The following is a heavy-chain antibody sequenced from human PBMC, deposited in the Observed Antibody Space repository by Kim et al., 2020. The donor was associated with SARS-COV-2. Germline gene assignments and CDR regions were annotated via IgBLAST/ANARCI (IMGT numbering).Heavy chain of an antibody. Sequence: SETLSLTCAVYGGSFSGYYWSWIRQPPGKGLEWIGEINHSGSTNYNPSLKSRVTISVDTSKNQFSLKLSSVTAADTAVYYCARDHYDILTGPVYYYYGMDVWGQGTTVTVSS. CDR1: GGSFSGYY. CDR3: ARDHYDILTGPVYYYYGMDV. D-gene: IGHD3-9*01. CDR2: INHSGST. V-gene: IGHV4-34*01. J-gene: IGHJ6*02.